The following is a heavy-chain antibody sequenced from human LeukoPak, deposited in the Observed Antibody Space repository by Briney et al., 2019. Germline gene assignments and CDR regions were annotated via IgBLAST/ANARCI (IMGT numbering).Heavy chain of an antibody. CDR1: GYSFTSYW. CDR3: ARLMASTVTTLGGIMSINFDY. D-gene: IGHD4-17*01. Sequence: GESLKISCKGSGYSFTSYWIGWVRQMPGKGLEWMGIIYPGDSDTRYSPSFQGQVTISADKSISTAYLQWSSLKASDTAMYYCARLMASTVTTLGGIMSINFDYWGQGTLVTVSS. J-gene: IGHJ4*02. CDR2: IYPGDSDT. V-gene: IGHV5-51*01.